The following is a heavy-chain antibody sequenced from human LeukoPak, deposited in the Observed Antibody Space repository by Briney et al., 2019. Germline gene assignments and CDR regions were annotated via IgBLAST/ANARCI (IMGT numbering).Heavy chain of an antibody. J-gene: IGHJ4*02. CDR3: AKDIVGYYDSRVFDY. Sequence: GRSLRLSCAASGFTFDDYAMHWVRQAPGKGPEWVSGISWNSGSIGYADSVKGRFTISRDNAKNSLYLQMNSLRAEDTALYYCAKDIVGYYDSRVFDYWGQGTLVTVSS. CDR1: GFTFDDYA. D-gene: IGHD3-22*01. V-gene: IGHV3-9*01. CDR2: ISWNSGSI.